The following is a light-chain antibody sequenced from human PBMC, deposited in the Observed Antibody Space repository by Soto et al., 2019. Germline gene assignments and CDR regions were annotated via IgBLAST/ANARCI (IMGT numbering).Light chain of an antibody. CDR1: SGSIASDF. Sequence: NFMLTQPHSVSESPGMTVTISCTRSSGSIASDFVQWYQQRPGSAPTTVIFEDNQRPSGVPDRFSGSIDRSSNSASLTISGLKTEDEADYYCQSNDGSIWVFGGGTKLTVL. CDR3: QSNDGSIWV. J-gene: IGLJ3*02. V-gene: IGLV6-57*03. CDR2: EDN.